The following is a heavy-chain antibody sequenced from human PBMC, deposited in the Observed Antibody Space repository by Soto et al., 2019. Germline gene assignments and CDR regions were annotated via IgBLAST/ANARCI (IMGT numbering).Heavy chain of an antibody. Sequence: QVQLVQSGAEVKKPGASVKVSCKASGCTFSSYAISWVRQAPGQGLEWMGGIIPIFGTTNYAQKFQGRVTITADESTSTAYMELSSLRSEDPAVYYCARDVVVVGATRSWDSFDIWGQGTMVTVSS. V-gene: IGHV1-69*01. J-gene: IGHJ3*02. CDR3: ARDVVVVGATRSWDSFDI. CDR2: IIPIFGTT. D-gene: IGHD1-26*01. CDR1: GCTFSSYA.